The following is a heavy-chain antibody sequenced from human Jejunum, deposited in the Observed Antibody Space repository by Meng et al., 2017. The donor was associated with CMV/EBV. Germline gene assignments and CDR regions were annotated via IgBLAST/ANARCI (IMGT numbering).Heavy chain of an antibody. CDR2: IHPNAGSI. CDR1: GYTFTAYW. D-gene: IGHD4-23*01. Sequence: SCKASGYTFTAYWTHWVRQAPGQGLEWMGRIHPNAGSIDYAQKFQGRVTMTRDTSISTVYMDLSSLTSDDTAVYYCTRDYSGNWAIDYWGQGTLVTAPQ. J-gene: IGHJ4*02. V-gene: IGHV1-2*06. CDR3: TRDYSGNWAIDY.